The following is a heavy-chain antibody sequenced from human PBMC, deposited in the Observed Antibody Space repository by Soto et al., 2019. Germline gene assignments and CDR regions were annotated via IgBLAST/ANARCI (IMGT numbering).Heavy chain of an antibody. D-gene: IGHD3-3*01. CDR2: IKSKTDGGTT. Sequence: PGGSLRLSCSAFGFSLRNAWMSWVRQAPGKGLEWVGRIKSKTDGGTTDYAAPVKGRFTISRDDAKNTLYLQMDRLKTEDTAVYFCSTVYRSTIFRYGLDVWGQGTTVTVSS. J-gene: IGHJ6*02. CDR3: STVYRSTIFRYGLDV. V-gene: IGHV3-15*01. CDR1: GFSLRNAW.